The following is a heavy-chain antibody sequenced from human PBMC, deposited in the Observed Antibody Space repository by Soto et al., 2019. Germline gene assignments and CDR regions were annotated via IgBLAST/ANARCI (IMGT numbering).Heavy chain of an antibody. Sequence: ASVKVSCKASGYNFINYGITWVRQAPGQGLEWMGWIRVHNGNTNYAQKLQGRVTMTTDTSTSTTYMELGSLRSDDTAVYYCVRDLDGSGSYYTGYWGQGT. CDR3: VRDLDGSGSYYTGY. V-gene: IGHV1-18*01. J-gene: IGHJ4*02. CDR2: IRVHNGNT. D-gene: IGHD3-10*01. CDR1: GYNFINYG.